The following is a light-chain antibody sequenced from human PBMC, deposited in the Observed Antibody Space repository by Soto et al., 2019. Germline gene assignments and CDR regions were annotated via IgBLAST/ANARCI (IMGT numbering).Light chain of an antibody. V-gene: IGKV3-20*01. Sequence: EIVLTQSPGTLSLSLGERATLSCRASQTLSSSYLAWFQQKPGQAPTLLIYGTSRRAPGIPDRFSASGSGTDFTLTISRLEPEDFAMYYCQQYDSSSRTFGPGTKVDIK. CDR1: QTLSSSY. J-gene: IGKJ3*01. CDR2: GTS. CDR3: QQYDSSSRT.